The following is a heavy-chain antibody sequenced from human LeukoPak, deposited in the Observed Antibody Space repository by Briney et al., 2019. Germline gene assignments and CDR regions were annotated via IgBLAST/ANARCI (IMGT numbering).Heavy chain of an antibody. CDR1: GGSFNGYS. CDR2: VNHSGGT. D-gene: IGHD2-2*01. V-gene: IGHV4-34*01. J-gene: IGHJ6*02. Sequence: SETLSLTCAVYGGSFNGYSWSWIRPPPGKGLEWIGEVNHSGGTDYNPALKSRVTLSVDTSKNQFSLQLRSVTAADTAVYYCARVCLWGGSCYVYYNGMDVWGQGTTVTVSS. CDR3: ARVCLWGGSCYVYYNGMDV.